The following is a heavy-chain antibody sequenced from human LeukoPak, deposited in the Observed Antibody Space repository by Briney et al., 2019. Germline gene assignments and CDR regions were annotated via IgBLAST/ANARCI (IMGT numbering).Heavy chain of an antibody. CDR1: GGSVGSDNSY. Sequence: PSETLSLTCTVSGGSVGSDNSYWNWIRQPAGKALEGIGRIYADGSSNYNPSLKSRVTILVDTSKNQFSLRLSSMTAADTAVYFCARGYYYRTWGLGTLVTVSS. J-gene: IGHJ4*02. D-gene: IGHD3-10*01. CDR2: IYADGSS. CDR3: ARGYYYRT. V-gene: IGHV4-61*02.